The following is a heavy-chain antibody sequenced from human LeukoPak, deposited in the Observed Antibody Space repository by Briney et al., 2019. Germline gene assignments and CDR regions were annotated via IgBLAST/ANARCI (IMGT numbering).Heavy chain of an antibody. V-gene: IGHV3-7*04. Sequence: GGSLRLSCAASGFTFSSYWMSWVRQAPGKGLEWVANIKQDGSEKYYVDSVKGRFTISRDNAKNSLYLQMNSLRAEDTAVYYCARGPDSQNYYYYGMDAWGQGTTVTVSS. CDR3: ARGPDSQNYYYYGMDA. CDR1: GFTFSSYW. D-gene: IGHD4-11*01. J-gene: IGHJ6*02. CDR2: IKQDGSEK.